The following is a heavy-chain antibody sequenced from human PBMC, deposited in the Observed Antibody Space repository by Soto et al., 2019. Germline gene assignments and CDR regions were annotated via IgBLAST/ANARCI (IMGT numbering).Heavy chain of an antibody. CDR1: GYTFTSYY. CDR2: INPSGGST. Sequence: RASVKVSCKASGYTFTSYYIHWVRQAPGQGLEWMGIINPSGGSTSYAQKFQGRVTMTRDTSTSTVYMELSSLRSEDTAVYYCARGNSGYTTSENFDYCGQGTLVTFSS. V-gene: IGHV1-46*01. CDR3: ARGNSGYTTSENFDY. J-gene: IGHJ4*02. D-gene: IGHD3-22*01.